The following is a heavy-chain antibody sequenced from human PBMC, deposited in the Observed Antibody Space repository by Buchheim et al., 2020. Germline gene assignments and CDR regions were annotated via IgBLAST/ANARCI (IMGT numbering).Heavy chain of an antibody. V-gene: IGHV1-46*03. Sequence: QVQLVQSGAEVKKPGASVKVSCKASGYTFTSYYMHWVRQAPGQGLEWMGIINPSGGSTSYAQKFQGRVTMTRDTSTSTASMELSSLRSEDTAVYYCARGLSNVILEWLLYYYFDYWGQGTL. CDR2: INPSGGST. CDR1: GYTFTSYY. CDR3: ARGLSNVILEWLLYYYFDY. J-gene: IGHJ4*02. D-gene: IGHD3-3*01.